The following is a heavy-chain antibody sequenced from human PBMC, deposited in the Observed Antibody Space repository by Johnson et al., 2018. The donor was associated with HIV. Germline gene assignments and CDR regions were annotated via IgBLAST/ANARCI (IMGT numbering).Heavy chain of an antibody. CDR2: IRYDGSNK. D-gene: IGHD6-6*01. J-gene: IGHJ3*02. Sequence: QMLLVESGGGVVQPGGSLRLSCAASGFTFSSYGMHWVRQAPGKGLEWVAFIRYDGSNKYYANSVKGRFTISRDNSKNTLYLQMGSLRAEDMAVYYCARAGGSSLAFDIWGQGTMVTVSS. V-gene: IGHV3-30*02. CDR1: GFTFSSYG. CDR3: ARAGGSSLAFDI.